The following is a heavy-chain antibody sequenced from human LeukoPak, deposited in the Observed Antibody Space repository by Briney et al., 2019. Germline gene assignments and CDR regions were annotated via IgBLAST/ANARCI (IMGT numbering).Heavy chain of an antibody. Sequence: GGSLRLSCAASGFTFSSYSMNWVRQAPGKGLEWVSSISSSSSYIYYADSVKGRFTISRDNAKNSLYLQMNSLRAEDTAVYYCARLDRSSWYYYYYGMDVWGQGTTVTVSS. CDR3: ARLDRSSWYYYYYGMDV. CDR1: GFTFSSYS. CDR2: ISSSSSYI. V-gene: IGHV3-21*01. J-gene: IGHJ6*02. D-gene: IGHD6-13*01.